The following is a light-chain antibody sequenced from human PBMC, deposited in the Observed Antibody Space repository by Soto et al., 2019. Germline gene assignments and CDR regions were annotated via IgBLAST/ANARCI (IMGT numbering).Light chain of an antibody. CDR3: QQYNNWPLT. V-gene: IGKV3-15*01. J-gene: IGKJ3*01. CDR1: QGVTSN. CDR2: GAS. Sequence: EVVMTQSPATLSVSPGERATLSCRASQGVTSNLAWYQQKAGQAPRLLIYGASTRATGIPARFSGSGSGTEFPLTISSLQSEDFAVYYCQQYNNWPLTFGPGTKVDIK.